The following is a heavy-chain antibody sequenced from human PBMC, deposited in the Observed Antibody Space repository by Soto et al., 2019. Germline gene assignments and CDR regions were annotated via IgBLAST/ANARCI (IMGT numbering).Heavy chain of an antibody. V-gene: IGHV3-21*01. CDR2: ISKSDYT. D-gene: IGHD2-2*01. CDR3: AREDSIILPAVSDF. CDR1: GFAFNNYG. J-gene: IGHJ4*02. Sequence: GGSLKLSCTVSGFAFNNYGINWVRQAPGKGLEWVSSISKSDYTYYSDSVKGRFTISRDNAKNSVSLQMNTLRVEDTAVYYCAREDSIILPAVSDFWGPGTLVTVFS.